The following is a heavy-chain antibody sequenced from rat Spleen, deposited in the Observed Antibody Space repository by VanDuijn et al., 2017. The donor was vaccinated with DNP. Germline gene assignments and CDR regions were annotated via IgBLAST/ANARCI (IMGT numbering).Heavy chain of an antibody. CDR3: ARHRGYFDV. Sequence: EVQLVESDGGLVQPGRSLKLSCAASGFTFSDYYMAWVRQAPTKGLEWVATISYDGSSTYYRDSVKGRFTISRDNAKSTLHLQMDSRRSEDTATYYGARHRGYFDVWGPGTMVTVSS. J-gene: IGHJ1*01. V-gene: IGHV5-29*01. CDR2: ISYDGSST. CDR1: GFTFSDYY.